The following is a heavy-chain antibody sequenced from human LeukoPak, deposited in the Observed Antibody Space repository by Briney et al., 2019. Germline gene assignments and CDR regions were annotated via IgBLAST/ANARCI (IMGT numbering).Heavy chain of an antibody. CDR1: GFTFSSYS. CDR3: ARGESRVLNPLPCDY. CDR2: ISSRSSYI. V-gene: IGHV3-21*01. J-gene: IGHJ4*02. D-gene: IGHD3-3*01. Sequence: PGGSLRLSCATSGFTFSSYSINWVRQAPGKGLEWVSSISSRSSYIYYADSVKGRFTISRDNAKNSLYLQMNSLRAEDTAVYYCARGESRVLNPLPCDYWGQGTLVTVSS.